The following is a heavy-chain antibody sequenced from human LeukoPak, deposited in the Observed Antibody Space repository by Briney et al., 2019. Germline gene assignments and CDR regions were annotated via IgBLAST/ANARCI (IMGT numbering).Heavy chain of an antibody. CDR2: IYYSGST. D-gene: IGHD3-22*01. J-gene: IGHJ4*02. CDR1: GGSIGSYY. Sequence: PSETLSLTCIVSGGSIGSYYWSWIRQPPGKGLEWIGHIYYSGSTDYNPSLRSRVTISVDTSKNQFSLRLSSVTDADTAVYYCARDRSDGSGYYGYYFDYWGQGTLVSVSS. CDR3: ARDRSDGSGYYGYYFDY. V-gene: IGHV4-59*01.